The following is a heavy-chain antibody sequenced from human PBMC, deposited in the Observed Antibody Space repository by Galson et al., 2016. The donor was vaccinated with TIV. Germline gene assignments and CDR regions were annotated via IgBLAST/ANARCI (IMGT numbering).Heavy chain of an antibody. Sequence: SVKVSCKASGYTFSKYGISWVRQAPGQGLEWVGWIGANSGDTNSAQKLQGRVTLATDTSTSTAYMELRSLRSDDTAVYYCARDRGSLTMILVADYYSAMDVWGQGTTVTVSS. CDR1: GYTFSKYG. CDR3: ARDRGSLTMILVADYYSAMDV. D-gene: IGHD3-22*01. V-gene: IGHV1-18*01. CDR2: IGANSGDT. J-gene: IGHJ6*02.